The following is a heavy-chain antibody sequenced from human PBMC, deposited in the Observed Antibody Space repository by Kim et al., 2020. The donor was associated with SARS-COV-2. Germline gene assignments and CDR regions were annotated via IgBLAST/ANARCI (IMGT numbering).Heavy chain of an antibody. D-gene: IGHD2-2*02. V-gene: IGHV3-23*01. J-gene: IGHJ4*02. Sequence: YGDALKGRVTISRNKSKNTLYLQMNSLRAADTAVYYCAKGRSTSCYTDFDCWGQGTLVTVSS. CDR3: AKGRSTSCYTDFDC.